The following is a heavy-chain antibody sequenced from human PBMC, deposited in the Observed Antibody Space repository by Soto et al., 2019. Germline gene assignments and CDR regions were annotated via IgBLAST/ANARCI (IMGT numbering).Heavy chain of an antibody. CDR3: ARGEQYSGRIFDY. D-gene: IGHD1-26*01. Sequence: TVSSNSAGWSWVRQSPSRGLERLGRTYYRSKWYYEYAVSVRGRITINPDTSKNQYSLQLNSVTPEDTAVYFCARGEQYSGRIFDYWGQGTLVTVSS. CDR2: TYYRSKWYY. CDR1: TVSSNSAG. J-gene: IGHJ4*01. V-gene: IGHV6-1*01.